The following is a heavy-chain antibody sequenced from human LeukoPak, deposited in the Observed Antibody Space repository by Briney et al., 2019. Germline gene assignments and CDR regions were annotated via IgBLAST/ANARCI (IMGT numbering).Heavy chain of an antibody. Sequence: GGSLRLSCAAPGFTVSSNYMSWVRQAPGKGLDWISVIYSGGSTYYADSVKGRFTISRDNSKNTLYLQMNSLRAEDTAVYYCARRVAPGYNDYWGQGTLVTVSS. CDR1: GFTVSSNY. CDR3: ARRVAPGYNDY. CDR2: IYSGGST. D-gene: IGHD6-13*01. V-gene: IGHV3-53*01. J-gene: IGHJ4*02.